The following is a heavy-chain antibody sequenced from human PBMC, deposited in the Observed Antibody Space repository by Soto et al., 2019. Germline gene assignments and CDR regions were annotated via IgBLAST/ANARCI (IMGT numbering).Heavy chain of an antibody. CDR3: ARDIAAAGTFDY. J-gene: IGHJ4*02. Sequence: ASVKVSCKASGYTFTSYAMHWVRQAPGQRLERMGWINAGNGNTKYSQKFQGRVTITRDTSASTAYMELSSLRSEDTAVYYCARDIAAAGTFDYWGQGTLVTVSS. CDR2: INAGNGNT. D-gene: IGHD6-13*01. V-gene: IGHV1-3*01. CDR1: GYTFTSYA.